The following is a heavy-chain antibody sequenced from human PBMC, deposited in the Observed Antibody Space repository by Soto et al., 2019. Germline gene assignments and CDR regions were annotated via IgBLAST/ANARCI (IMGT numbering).Heavy chain of an antibody. CDR1: GFTFKNAW. Sequence: EVQLVESGGGLVKPGGSLRLSCSASGFTFKNAWSNWVRQAPGQGLEWVGRVRSKADGGTIEYAAPVKARFSISRDDSKNMLYLQMNSLKTEDTALYYCTTGYIVGAGASTDFDYWGRGTLVTVSS. D-gene: IGHD2-15*01. CDR2: VRSKADGGTI. J-gene: IGHJ4*02. CDR3: TTGYIVGAGASTDFDY. V-gene: IGHV3-15*07.